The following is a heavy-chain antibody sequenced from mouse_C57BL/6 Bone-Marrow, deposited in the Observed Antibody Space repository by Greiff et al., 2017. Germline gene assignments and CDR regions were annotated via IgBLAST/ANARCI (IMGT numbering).Heavy chain of an antibody. V-gene: IGHV1-81*01. D-gene: IGHD1-1*01. Sequence: VHLVESGAELARPGASVKLSCKASGYTFTSYGISWVKQRTGQGLEWIGEIYPRSGNTYYNEKFKGKATLTADKSSSTAYMELRILTSEDSAVYFCARYYYYGSRYAMDYWGQGTSVTVSS. CDR2: IYPRSGNT. J-gene: IGHJ4*01. CDR1: GYTFTSYG. CDR3: ARYYYYGSRYAMDY.